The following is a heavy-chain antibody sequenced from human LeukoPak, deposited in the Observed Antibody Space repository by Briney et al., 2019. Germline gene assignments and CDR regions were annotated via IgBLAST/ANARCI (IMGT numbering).Heavy chain of an antibody. V-gene: IGHV4-39*01. CDR2: IYYSGST. CDR3: ARGPYYYFDY. Sequence: SETLSLTCTVSVGSISSSSYYWGWIRQPPGKGLEWIGSIYYSGSTSYNPSLKSRLPIPVDTSKTQFSLKMSSVTAADTAVYYCARGPYYYFDYSGQGTLVTVSP. J-gene: IGHJ4*02. D-gene: IGHD1-26*01. CDR1: VGSISSSSYY.